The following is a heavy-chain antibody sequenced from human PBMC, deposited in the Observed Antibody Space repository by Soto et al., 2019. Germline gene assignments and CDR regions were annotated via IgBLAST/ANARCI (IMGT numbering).Heavy chain of an antibody. CDR2: GKYDGSQT. J-gene: IGHJ4*02. D-gene: IGHD5-12*01. CDR1: GFTFSSDW. Sequence: PGGSLRLSCADSGFTFSSDWMSWVRQAPGQGLERVANGKYDGSQTYYVGSVKGRFTISRDNAKNSLYLQMNSLTSEDTAVYFCARGRIFGYSDYEPLGGLDYWGQGTPVTVSS. CDR3: ARGRIFGYSDYEPLGGLDY. V-gene: IGHV3-7*03.